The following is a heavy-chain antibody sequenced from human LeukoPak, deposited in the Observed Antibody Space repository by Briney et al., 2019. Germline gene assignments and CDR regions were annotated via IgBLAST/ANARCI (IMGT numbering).Heavy chain of an antibody. CDR2: ISGSGGST. D-gene: IGHD3-10*01. CDR3: AKDLALG. J-gene: IGHJ4*02. Sequence: GGSLRLSCAASGLTSTNYWMNWVRQAPGKGLEWVSAISGSGGSTYYADSVKGRFTISRDNSKNTLYLQMNSLRAEDTAVYYCAKDLALGWGQGTLVTVSS. V-gene: IGHV3-23*01. CDR1: GLTSTNYW.